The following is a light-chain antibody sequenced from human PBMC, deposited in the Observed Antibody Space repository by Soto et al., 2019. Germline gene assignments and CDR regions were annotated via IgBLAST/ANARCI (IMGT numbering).Light chain of an antibody. CDR3: TSWTTSTTMI. CDR1: RSDIGAYNF. J-gene: IGLJ2*01. V-gene: IGLV2-14*03. CDR2: DVN. Sequence: QSALTQPASVSGSHGQSITISCTGTRSDIGAYNFVSWYQQHPGEVPKLILYDVNVRPSGVSNRFSGSKSGNTASLTISGLQAEDEADYYCTSWTTSTTMIFGGGTQLTVL.